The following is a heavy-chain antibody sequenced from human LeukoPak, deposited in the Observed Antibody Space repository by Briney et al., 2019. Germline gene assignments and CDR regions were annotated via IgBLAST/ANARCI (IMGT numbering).Heavy chain of an antibody. CDR3: AGAHPQQSTQTFDY. D-gene: IGHD6-13*01. CDR2: IYSSGST. Sequence: PSETLSLTCIVSGGSISSGDYYWSWIRQPPGQGLEWIGYIYSSGSTYYNPSLKGRVTISVDTSKNQFSLKLSSVAAADTAVYFCAGAHPQQSTQTFDYWGQGTLVTVSS. V-gene: IGHV4-30-4*01. CDR1: GGSISSGDYY. J-gene: IGHJ4*02.